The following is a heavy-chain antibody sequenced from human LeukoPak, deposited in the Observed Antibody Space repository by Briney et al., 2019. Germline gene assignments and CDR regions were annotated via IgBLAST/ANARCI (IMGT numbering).Heavy chain of an antibody. Sequence: GGSLRLSCAASGFTFSSYAMSWVRQAPGKGLEWVSAISGSGGSTYYADSVKGRFTISRDNSKNTLYLQMNSLRAEDTAVYYCARAPIVVVIWGAFDIWGQGTMVTVSS. V-gene: IGHV3-23*01. CDR2: ISGSGGST. CDR1: GFTFSSYA. D-gene: IGHD3-22*01. J-gene: IGHJ3*02. CDR3: ARAPIVVVIWGAFDI.